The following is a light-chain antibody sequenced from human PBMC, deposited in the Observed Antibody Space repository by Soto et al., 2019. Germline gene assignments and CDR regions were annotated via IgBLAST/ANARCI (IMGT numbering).Light chain of an antibody. J-gene: IGKJ4*01. Sequence: ILLTQSTGTLSLSPGDRSTLSCSASQSVDSNYVAWYQQKPGQAPRLLIYGAFTRATGVPHRFSGSGSGSDFTLTISRLEPEDFAVYSCQQYGNSPLTFGRGTKV. CDR3: QQYGNSPLT. CDR1: QSVDSNY. V-gene: IGKV3-20*01. CDR2: GAF.